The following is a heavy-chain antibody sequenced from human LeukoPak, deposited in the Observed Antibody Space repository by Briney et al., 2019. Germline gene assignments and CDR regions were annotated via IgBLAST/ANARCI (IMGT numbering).Heavy chain of an antibody. Sequence: PSETLSLTCTVSGGSISSGSYYWSWIRQPAGKGLEWIGRIYTSGSTNYNPSLKSRVTISVDTSKNQFSLKLSSVTAADTAVYYCARDKLAAAGTRWFDPWGQGTLVTVSS. CDR3: ARDKLAAAGTRWFDP. CDR2: IYTSGST. J-gene: IGHJ5*02. CDR1: GGSISSGSYY. V-gene: IGHV4-61*02. D-gene: IGHD6-13*01.